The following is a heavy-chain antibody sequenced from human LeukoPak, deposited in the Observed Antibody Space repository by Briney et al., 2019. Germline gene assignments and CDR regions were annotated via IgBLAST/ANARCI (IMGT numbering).Heavy chain of an antibody. J-gene: IGHJ4*02. CDR1: GGSISSSSYY. CDR3: ARIKVSYFDY. Sequence: SETLSLTCTVSGGSISSSSYYWGWIRQPPGKGLEWIGSIYYSGSTYYNPSLKSRVTISVDTSKNQFSLKLSSVTAADTAVYYCARIKVSYFDYWGQGTLVTVSS. V-gene: IGHV4-39*07. CDR2: IYYSGST.